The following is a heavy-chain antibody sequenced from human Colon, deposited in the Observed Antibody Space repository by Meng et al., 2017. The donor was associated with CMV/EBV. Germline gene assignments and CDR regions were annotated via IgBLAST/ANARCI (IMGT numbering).Heavy chain of an antibody. J-gene: IGHJ4*01. CDR1: GESFSGYN. Sequence: QVQLQEWGQGLLKLSETLSLTCAFYGESFSGYNWSWSRQHPERGLEWIGESYYPGSTNYSPSLKSRVTISLDNNKNQFFWKLNSVIAADTAVYYCARATKSSCWEVLDYWGHGTLVTVSS. CDR3: ARATKSSCWEVLDY. V-gene: IGHV4-34*01. CDR2: SYYPGST. D-gene: IGHD2-2*01.